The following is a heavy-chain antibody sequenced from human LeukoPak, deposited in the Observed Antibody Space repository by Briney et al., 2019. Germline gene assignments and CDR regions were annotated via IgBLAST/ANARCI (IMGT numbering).Heavy chain of an antibody. CDR3: ARGCSNYNDYYYCYMDV. J-gene: IGHJ6*03. Sequence: SETLSLTCAVYGGSFSGYYWSWIRQPPGKGLEWIGEIYHSGSTNYNPSLKSRVTISVDTSKNQFSLKLSSVTAPDTAVYYCARGCSNYNDYYYCYMDVWGKGTTVTVSS. V-gene: IGHV4-34*01. CDR2: IYHSGST. D-gene: IGHD4-11*01. CDR1: GGSFSGYY.